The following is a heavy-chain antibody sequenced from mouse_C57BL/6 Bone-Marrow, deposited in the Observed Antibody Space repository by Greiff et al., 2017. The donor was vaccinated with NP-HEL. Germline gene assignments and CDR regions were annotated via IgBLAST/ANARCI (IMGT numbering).Heavy chain of an antibody. CDR1: GFTFSSYA. CDR3: TREGTYGNYAMDY. J-gene: IGHJ4*01. D-gene: IGHD1-1*01. V-gene: IGHV5-9-1*02. CDR2: ISSGGDYI. Sequence: DVMLVESGEGLVKPGGSLKLSCAASGFTFSSYAMSWVRQTPEKRLEWVAYISSGGDYIYYADTVKGRFTISRDNARNTLYLQMSSLKSEDTAMYYYTREGTYGNYAMDYWGQGTSVTVSS.